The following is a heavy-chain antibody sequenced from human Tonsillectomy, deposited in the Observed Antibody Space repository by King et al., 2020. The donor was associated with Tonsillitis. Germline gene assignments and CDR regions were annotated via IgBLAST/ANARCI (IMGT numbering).Heavy chain of an antibody. CDR2: IWFDGTKE. J-gene: IGHJ3*02. CDR1: GFTFSNFG. CDR3: ARLRGVGANAFDI. D-gene: IGHD1-26*01. V-gene: IGHV3-33*01. Sequence: VQLVESGGGVVQPGRSLRLSCAASGFTFSNFGMHWVRQAPGKGLQWVAVIWFDGTKEYYADSVKGRFTISRDNSKNILYLQMNSLRAEDTALYYCARLRGVGANAFDIWGQGTIVTVSS.